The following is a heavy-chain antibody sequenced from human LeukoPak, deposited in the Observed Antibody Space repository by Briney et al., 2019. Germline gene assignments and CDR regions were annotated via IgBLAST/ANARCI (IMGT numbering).Heavy chain of an antibody. CDR3: ATWDYGSGSVQVVDY. Sequence: GGSLRLSCAASGVIISSYAMSWVRQAPGKGLEWVSVIYNVGSTYYADSVKGRFTISRDNSKNTLYLQMNSLRAEDTAVYYCATWDYGSGSVQVVDYWGQGTLVTVSS. V-gene: IGHV3-66*01. J-gene: IGHJ4*02. CDR1: GVIISSYA. D-gene: IGHD3-16*01. CDR2: IYNVGST.